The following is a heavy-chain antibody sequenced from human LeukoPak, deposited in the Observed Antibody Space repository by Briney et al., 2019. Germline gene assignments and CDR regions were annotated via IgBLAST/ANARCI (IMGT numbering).Heavy chain of an antibody. Sequence: GGSLRLSCAASGFTFSSYGMQWVRQVPGKGLEWVAFIRYDGSKIYYADSVKGRFTISRDNAKNTLYLQMNSLGAEDTAVYYCARGGYNHAFDIWGQGTLVTVSS. CDR2: IRYDGSKI. J-gene: IGHJ3*02. D-gene: IGHD5-24*01. CDR3: ARGGYNHAFDI. V-gene: IGHV3-30*02. CDR1: GFTFSSYG.